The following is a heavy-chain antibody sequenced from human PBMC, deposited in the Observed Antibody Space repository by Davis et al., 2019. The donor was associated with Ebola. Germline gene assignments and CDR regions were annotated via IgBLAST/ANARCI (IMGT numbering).Heavy chain of an antibody. CDR1: GFTFSSYG. CDR2: IRLDGSII. CDR3: AKGSVTIFGVAPDYYGMDV. V-gene: IGHV3-30*02. D-gene: IGHD3-3*01. Sequence: GESLKISCAASGFTFSSYGMHWVRQAPGKGLEWVSFIRLDGSIIFYADSVKGRFTISRDNSKNTLYLQMNSLGAEDTAVYYCAKGSVTIFGVAPDYYGMDVWGKETTITVSS. J-gene: IGHJ6*04.